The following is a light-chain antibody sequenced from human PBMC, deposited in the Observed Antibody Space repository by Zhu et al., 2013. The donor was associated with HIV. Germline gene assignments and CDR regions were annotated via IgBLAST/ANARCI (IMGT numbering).Light chain of an antibody. V-gene: IGKV1-27*01. Sequence: IQMTQSPSSLSAGLGERVTITCRASQAIDNSLAWYQQRPGAPPKLLIYDASRLSSGTPSRFIGGGSGTEFTLTISSLQPEDFATYFCQRYNVAPYTFGPGTRLE. CDR3: QRYNVAPYT. J-gene: IGKJ2*01. CDR2: DAS. CDR1: QAIDNS.